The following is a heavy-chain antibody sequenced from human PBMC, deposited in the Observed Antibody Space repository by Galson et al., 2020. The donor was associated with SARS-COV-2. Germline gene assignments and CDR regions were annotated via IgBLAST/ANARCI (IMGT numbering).Heavy chain of an antibody. CDR1: GFTFGDYA. CDR3: TRDRFDYYDSSGYYTSYYYYYMDV. V-gene: IGHV3-49*03. Sequence: GGSLRLSCTASGFTFGDYAMSWFRQAPGKGLEWVGFIRSKAYGGTTEYAATVKGRFTISSDDSKSIAYLQMNSLKTEDTAVYYCTRDRFDYYDSSGYYTSYYYYYMDVWGKGTTVTVSS. CDR2: IRSKAYGGTT. D-gene: IGHD3-22*01. J-gene: IGHJ6*03.